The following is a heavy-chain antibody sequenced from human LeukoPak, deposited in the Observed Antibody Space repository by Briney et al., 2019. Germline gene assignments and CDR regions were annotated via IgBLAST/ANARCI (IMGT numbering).Heavy chain of an antibody. CDR2: IYYSGST. D-gene: IGHD3-22*01. CDR1: AGSISGHS. CDR3: AREPRWYYYDSASYYFDY. J-gene: IGHJ4*02. V-gene: IGHV4-59*11. Sequence: TSSETLSLTCTVSAGSISGHSWNWIRQPPGKGLEWIGDIYYSGSTRYNPSLESRGTISLDTSKNQFSLSLTSVTAADTAVYYCAREPRWYYYDSASYYFDYWGQGTLVTVSS.